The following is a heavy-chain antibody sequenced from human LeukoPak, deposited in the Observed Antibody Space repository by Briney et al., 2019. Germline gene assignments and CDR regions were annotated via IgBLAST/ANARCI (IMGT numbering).Heavy chain of an antibody. Sequence: SVKVSCKASGGTFSSYAISWVRQAPGRGLEWMGGIIPIFGIANYAQKFQGRVTITADKSPSTAYMELSSLRSEDTAVYYCARGGAVAPSYYYYGMDVWGQGTTVTVSS. V-gene: IGHV1-69*17. CDR3: ARGGAVAPSYYYYGMDV. CDR2: IIPIFGIA. CDR1: GGTFSSYA. J-gene: IGHJ6*02. D-gene: IGHD6-19*01.